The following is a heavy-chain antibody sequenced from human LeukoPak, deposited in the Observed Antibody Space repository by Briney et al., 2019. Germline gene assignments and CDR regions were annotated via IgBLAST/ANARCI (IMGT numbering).Heavy chain of an antibody. V-gene: IGHV4-34*01. D-gene: IGHD3-16*01. Sequence: SETLSLTCAVYGGSFSGYYWSWIRQPPGKGLEWIGEINHSGSTNYNPSLKSRVTISVDTSKNQFSLKLSSVTAADTAVYYCARHDSGSPPGWGQGTLVTVSS. CDR3: ARHDSGSPPG. J-gene: IGHJ4*02. CDR2: INHSGST. CDR1: GGSFSGYY.